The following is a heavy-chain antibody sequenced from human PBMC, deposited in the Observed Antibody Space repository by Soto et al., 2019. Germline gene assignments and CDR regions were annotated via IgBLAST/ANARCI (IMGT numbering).Heavy chain of an antibody. Sequence: SETLSLTCAVYGVSFSGYCWSWIRQPPGKGLEWIGEINHSGSTNYNPSLKSRVTISVDTSKNQFSLKLSSVTAADTAVYYSARSGAHCSSTSCYYNWFDPWGQGTLVTVSS. CDR3: ARSGAHCSSTSCYYNWFDP. J-gene: IGHJ5*02. V-gene: IGHV4-34*01. CDR2: INHSGST. D-gene: IGHD2-2*01. CDR1: GVSFSGYC.